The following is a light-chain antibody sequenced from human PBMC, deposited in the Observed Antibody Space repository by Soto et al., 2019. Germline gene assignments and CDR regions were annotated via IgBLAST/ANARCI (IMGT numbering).Light chain of an antibody. CDR2: EGS. CDR1: SSDVGSYNL. V-gene: IGLV2-23*01. CDR3: CSYAGGNV. J-gene: IGLJ1*01. Sequence: QSALTQPASVSGSPGQSITISCTGTSSDVGSYNLVSWYQQHPGKAPKLMIYEGSKRPSGVSNRFSGSKSGNTASLTISGLQAEDEADYYCCSYAGGNVFGTGTKLTVL.